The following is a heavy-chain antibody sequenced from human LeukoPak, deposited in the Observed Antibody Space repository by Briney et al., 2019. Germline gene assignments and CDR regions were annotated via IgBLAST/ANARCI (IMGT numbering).Heavy chain of an antibody. CDR3: AGDQARFLEWFLFDY. CDR2: INAGNGNT. Sequence: GASVKVSCKASGYTFTSYAMHWVRQAPGQRLEWMGWINAGNGNTKYSQKFQGRVTTTRDTSASTAYMELSSLRSEDTAVYYCAGDQARFLEWFLFDYWGQGTLVTVSS. V-gene: IGHV1-3*01. D-gene: IGHD3-3*01. CDR1: GYTFTSYA. J-gene: IGHJ4*02.